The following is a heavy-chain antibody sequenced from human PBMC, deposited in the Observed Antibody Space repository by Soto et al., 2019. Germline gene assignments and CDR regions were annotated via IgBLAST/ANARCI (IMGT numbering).Heavy chain of an antibody. CDR1: GYTFTDYY. CDR2: INPKSGAT. D-gene: IGHD6-13*01. V-gene: IGHV1-2*02. J-gene: IGHJ6*02. Sequence: QAQVEQSGAEVKKPGASVKVSCKSSGYTFTDYYMHWVRQAPGQGLEWMGGINPKSGATNYAQKFRGRVSMTRDTSTSTVYMDLTKLTSDDTAVYYCTRGGMPYSSWNYYFNGMDIWGQGTTVTVAS. CDR3: TRGGMPYSSWNYYFNGMDI.